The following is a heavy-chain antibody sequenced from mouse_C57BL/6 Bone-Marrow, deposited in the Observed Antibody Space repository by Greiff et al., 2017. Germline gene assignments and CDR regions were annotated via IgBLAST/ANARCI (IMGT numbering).Heavy chain of an antibody. V-gene: IGHV1-82*01. D-gene: IGHD1-2*01. CDR3: ARYGYYGYTYFDY. J-gene: IGHJ2*01. CDR2: IYPGDGDT. Sequence: VQLKESGPELVKPGASVKISCKASGYAFSSSWMNWVKQRPGKGLEWIGRIYPGDGDTNYNGKFKGKATLTADKSSSTAYMQLSSLTSEDSAVYFCARYGYYGYTYFDYWGQGTTLTVSS. CDR1: GYAFSSSW.